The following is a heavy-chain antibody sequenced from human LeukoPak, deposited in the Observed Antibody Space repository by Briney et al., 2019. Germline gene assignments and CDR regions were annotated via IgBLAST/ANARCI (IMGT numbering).Heavy chain of an antibody. V-gene: IGHV4-59*01. D-gene: IGHD3-3*01. CDR2: IYYSGST. CDR1: GGSISSYY. Sequence: SETLSPTCTVSGGSISSYYWSWIRQPPGKGLEWIGYIYYSGSTNYNPSLKSRVTISVDTSKNQFSLKLSSVTAADTAVYYCARGSQWLFYSFDYWGQGTLVTVSS. CDR3: ARGSQWLFYSFDY. J-gene: IGHJ4*02.